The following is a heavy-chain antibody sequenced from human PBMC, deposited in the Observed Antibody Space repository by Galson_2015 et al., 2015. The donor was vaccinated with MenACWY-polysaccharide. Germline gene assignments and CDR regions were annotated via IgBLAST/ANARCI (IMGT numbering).Heavy chain of an antibody. CDR1: GFSLGAWY. Sequence: SLRLSCAASGFSLGAWYMSWIRQAPGKGLEWLSYISKSGDSTYYADSVKGRFTISRDNARNSLFLQLNSLEAEDTAIYYCARGHYGLDVWGQGTTVTVSS. CDR2: ISKSGDST. CDR3: ARGHYGLDV. J-gene: IGHJ6*02. V-gene: IGHV3-11*01.